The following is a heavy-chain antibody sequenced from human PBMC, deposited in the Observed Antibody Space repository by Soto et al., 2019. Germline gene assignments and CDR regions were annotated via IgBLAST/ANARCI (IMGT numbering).Heavy chain of an antibody. CDR2: ISPSTSHI. D-gene: IGHD2-15*01. CDR3: SGCSGGACHRNYGMDV. Sequence: EVHLVESGGGLVKPGGSLRLSCAVSGFTFSSCTMNWVRQAPGKGLEWVSSISPSTSHIYYTDSVKGRVTISRDNAKNSQFLQMNSVRAEDTAVYYCSGCSGGACHRNYGMDVWGQGTTVTVSS. CDR1: GFTFSSCT. V-gene: IGHV3-21*01. J-gene: IGHJ6*02.